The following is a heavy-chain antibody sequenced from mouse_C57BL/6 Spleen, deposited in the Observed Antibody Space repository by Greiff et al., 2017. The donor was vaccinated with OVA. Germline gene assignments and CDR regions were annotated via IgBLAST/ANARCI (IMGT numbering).Heavy chain of an antibody. V-gene: IGHV1-80*01. CDR2: IYPGDGDT. D-gene: IGHD2-5*01. CDR3: ASGGYYSNYDYAMDY. CDR1: GYAFSSYW. J-gene: IGHJ4*01. Sequence: VQLQQSGAELVKPGASVKISCKASGYAFSSYWMNWVKQRPGKGLEWIGQIYPGDGDTNYNGKFKGKATLTADKSSSTAYMQLSSLTSEDSAVYFCASGGYYSNYDYAMDYWGQGTSVTVSS.